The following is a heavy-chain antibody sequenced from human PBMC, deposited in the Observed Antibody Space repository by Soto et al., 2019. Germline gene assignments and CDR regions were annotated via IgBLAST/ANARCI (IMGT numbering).Heavy chain of an antibody. J-gene: IGHJ6*02. CDR3: TREAYVVVTHMDV. CDR2: MNPNSGNT. CDR1: GYAFSMYD. V-gene: IGHV1-8*01. Sequence: GASVKVSCKASGYAFSMYDIHGVRQSSVRWLDWMGCMNPNSGNTGYAQKFQGRVTMTRNTSINTAYMELSSLRSEDTAVYYCTREAYVVVTHMDVWGQGTTVTVSS. D-gene: IGHD2-21*02.